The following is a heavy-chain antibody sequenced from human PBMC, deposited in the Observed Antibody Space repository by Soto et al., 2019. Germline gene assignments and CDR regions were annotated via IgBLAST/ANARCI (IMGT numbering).Heavy chain of an antibody. CDR1: GFTFSSYS. Sequence: GGSLRLSCAASGFTFSSYSMNWVRQAPGKGLEWVSYISSSSSTIYYADSVKGRFTISRDNAKNSLYLQMNNLRDEDTAVYYCARGSSSPFLRYFDYWGQGTLVTVSS. J-gene: IGHJ4*02. CDR2: ISSSSSTI. D-gene: IGHD6-6*01. V-gene: IGHV3-48*02. CDR3: ARGSSSPFLRYFDY.